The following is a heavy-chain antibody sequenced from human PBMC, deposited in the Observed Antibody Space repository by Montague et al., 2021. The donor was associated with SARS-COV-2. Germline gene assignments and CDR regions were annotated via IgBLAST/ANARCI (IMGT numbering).Heavy chain of an antibody. J-gene: IGHJ4*02. CDR1: GDSVDSSY. CDR2: FYYVGST. V-gene: IGHV4-59*02. D-gene: IGHD3-9*01. CDR3: AREQMTASPFDL. Sequence: SETLSLTCTVSGDSVDSSYWGWVRQPPGKRLEWIGHFYYVGSTEYNPSLKSRATISADTSKNPLSLNLASVTAADTAVYYCAREQMTASPFDLWGQGILVTVSS.